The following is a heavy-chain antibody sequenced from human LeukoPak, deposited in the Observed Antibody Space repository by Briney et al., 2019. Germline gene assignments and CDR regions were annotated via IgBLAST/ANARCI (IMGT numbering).Heavy chain of an antibody. CDR1: GYTFTSYA. Sequence: GASVKVSCKASGYTFTSYAMHWVRQAPGQRLEWMGWINAGNGNTKYSQKFQGRVTMTRDTSISTAYMELSRLRSDDTAVYYCARDTSGCDYWGQGTLVTVSS. CDR3: ARDTSGCDY. J-gene: IGHJ4*02. CDR2: INAGNGNT. V-gene: IGHV1-3*01. D-gene: IGHD6-19*01.